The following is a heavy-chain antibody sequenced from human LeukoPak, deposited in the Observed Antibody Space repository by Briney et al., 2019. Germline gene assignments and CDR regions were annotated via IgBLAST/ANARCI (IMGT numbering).Heavy chain of an antibody. CDR1: TFTFGNYW. CDR2: IKEDGSEE. J-gene: IGHJ4*02. Sequence: RPGGSLRLSCAASTFTFGNYWMSWVRQAPGKGLEWVANIKEDGSEEYYVDSVKGRFTISRDNTKNSLYLQMNSLRAGDTAVYYCARDPAAWDYWGQGTLVTVSS. D-gene: IGHD6-13*01. CDR3: ARDPAAWDY. V-gene: IGHV3-7*01.